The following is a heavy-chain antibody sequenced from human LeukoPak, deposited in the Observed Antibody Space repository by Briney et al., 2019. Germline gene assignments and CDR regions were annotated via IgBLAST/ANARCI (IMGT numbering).Heavy chain of an antibody. V-gene: IGHV4-39*01. J-gene: IGHJ5*02. CDR3: ASEGGSSSGWFDP. D-gene: IGHD6-6*01. CDR2: IYYSGST. Sequence: PSETLSLTCTVSGGSISSSSYYWGWIRQPPGKGLEWTGSIYYSGSTYYNPSLKSRVTISVDTSKNQFSLKLSSVTAADTAVYYCASEGGSSSGWFDPWGQGTLVTVSS. CDR1: GGSISSSSYY.